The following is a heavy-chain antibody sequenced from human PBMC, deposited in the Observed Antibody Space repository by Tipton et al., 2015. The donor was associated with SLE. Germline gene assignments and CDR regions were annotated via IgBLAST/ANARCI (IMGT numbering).Heavy chain of an antibody. J-gene: IGHJ4*02. CDR3: TTVGGAAIDLQYFFDS. CDR1: GFTFSSYE. D-gene: IGHD4-11*01. CDR2: IQSSSDGGAT. Sequence: SLRLSCAASGFTFSSYEMNWVRQAPGKGLEWVARIQSSSDGGATDYPAPVQGRFTISRDDSTNTLYLQMNSLKIEDTAIYYCTTVGGAAIDLQYFFDSWGQGTLVTVSS. V-gene: IGHV3-15*01.